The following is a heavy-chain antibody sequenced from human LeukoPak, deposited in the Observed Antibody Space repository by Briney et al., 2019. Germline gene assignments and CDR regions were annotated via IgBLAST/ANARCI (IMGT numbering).Heavy chain of an antibody. CDR1: RFTFSSYA. CDR3: RRGYVGY. J-gene: IGHJ4*02. CDR2: VSGNGAGT. Sequence: QTGGSLRLSCAASRFTFSSYAMSWVRQAPGKGLEWVSGVSGNGAGTYYADSVKGRFTISRDNSKNTLYLQMNSLRAEDTAVYYCRRGYVGYWGQGTLVTVSS. D-gene: IGHD3-10*01. V-gene: IGHV3-23*01.